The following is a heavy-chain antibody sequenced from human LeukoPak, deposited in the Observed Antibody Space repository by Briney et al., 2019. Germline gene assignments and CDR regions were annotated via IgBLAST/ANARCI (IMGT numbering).Heavy chain of an antibody. CDR3: ATNIVVVVAATRKDY. CDR2: ISGSGGST. V-gene: IGHV3-23*01. CDR1: GFTFSSYA. Sequence: GGSRRLSCAASGFTFSSYAMSWVRQAPGKGLEWVSAISGSGGSTYYADSVKGRFTISRDNSKNTLYLQMNSLRAEDTAVYYCATNIVVVVAATRKDYWGQGTLVTVSS. J-gene: IGHJ4*02. D-gene: IGHD2-15*01.